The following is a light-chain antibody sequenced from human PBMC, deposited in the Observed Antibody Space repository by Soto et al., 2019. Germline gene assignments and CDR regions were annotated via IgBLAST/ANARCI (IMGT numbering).Light chain of an antibody. J-gene: IGKJ2*01. CDR2: GAS. CDR1: ESISRDY. V-gene: IGKV3-20*01. Sequence: EIVLTQSPGTLSLSPGQRATLSCRASESISRDYLAWYQQRLGQAPRLLIYGASSGATGFPDRFSGSGSGTDFTLTSSRQEPEDFALYYCQQYGGVPYTFGQGTKLEIK. CDR3: QQYGGVPYT.